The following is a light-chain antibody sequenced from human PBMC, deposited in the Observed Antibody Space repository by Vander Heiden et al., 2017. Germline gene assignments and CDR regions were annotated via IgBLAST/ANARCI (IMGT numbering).Light chain of an antibody. CDR1: QSIHYY. CDR3: QQYHSPWT. Sequence: DIQMTQSPSTLSASVGDRVTVTCLASQSIHYYLAWFQQKPGKAPNLLISNASNLESGVPSRFSGSGSRTEFTLTITRLQPDDFATYFCQQYHSPWTFGQGTKLE. J-gene: IGKJ1*01. V-gene: IGKV1-5*01. CDR2: NAS.